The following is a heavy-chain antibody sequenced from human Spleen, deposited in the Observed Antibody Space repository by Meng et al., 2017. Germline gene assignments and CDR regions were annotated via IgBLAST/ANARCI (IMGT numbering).Heavy chain of an antibody. CDR1: GFTFSSYA. CDR2: ISYDGSNK. V-gene: IGHV3-30*01. CDR3: ARPIWTQYYYDSSGHYYYGMDV. J-gene: IGHJ6*02. D-gene: IGHD3-22*01. Sequence: GESLKISCAASGFTFSSYAMHWVHQAPGKGLEWVAVISYDGSNKYYADSVKGRFTISRDNSKNTLYLQMNSLRAEDTAVYYCARPIWTQYYYDSSGHYYYGMDVWGQGTTVTVSS.